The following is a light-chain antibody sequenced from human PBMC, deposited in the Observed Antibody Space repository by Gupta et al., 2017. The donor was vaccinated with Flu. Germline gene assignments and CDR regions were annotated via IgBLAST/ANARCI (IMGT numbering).Light chain of an antibody. CDR3: QQYNEAPYT. J-gene: IGKJ3*01. V-gene: IGKV1-16*01. CDR1: QDISNY. Sequence: PASLSASGGDRVTLTCRASQDISNYLGGYQQKPGKAPKSVRFGASVLQTGVPSRCSGRGSGTDFTLTISSLQPEDCAIDYCQQYNEAPYTFGPGTTVDFK. CDR2: GAS.